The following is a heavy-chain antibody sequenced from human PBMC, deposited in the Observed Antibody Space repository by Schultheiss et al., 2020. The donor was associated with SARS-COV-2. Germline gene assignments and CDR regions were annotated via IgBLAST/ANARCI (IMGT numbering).Heavy chain of an antibody. CDR2: ISGSGGST. Sequence: GGSLRLSCAASGFTFSSYEMNWVRQAPGKGLEWVSAISGSGGSTYYADSVKGRFTISRDNSKNTLYLQMNSLRAEDTAVYYCAKVHHYYDSSGYYYFDYWGQGTLVTVSS. V-gene: IGHV3-23*01. D-gene: IGHD3-22*01. CDR3: AKVHHYYDSSGYYYFDY. J-gene: IGHJ4*02. CDR1: GFTFSSYE.